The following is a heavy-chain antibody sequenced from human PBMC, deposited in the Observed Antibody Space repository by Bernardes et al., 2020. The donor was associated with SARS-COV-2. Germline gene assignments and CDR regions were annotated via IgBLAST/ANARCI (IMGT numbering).Heavy chain of an antibody. J-gene: IGHJ4*02. V-gene: IGHV4-59*01. CDR3: VRALHATAFVY. Sequence: SETLSLTCTVSGGSISAYYWSWFRQPPGKGLEWIGYLYYTGSTNYNPSLQSRVTISVDTSKNQFSLQLSSVTAADTAVYYCVRALHATAFVYWGQGNLVIVSS. D-gene: IGHD2-15*01. CDR1: GGSISAYY. CDR2: LYYTGST.